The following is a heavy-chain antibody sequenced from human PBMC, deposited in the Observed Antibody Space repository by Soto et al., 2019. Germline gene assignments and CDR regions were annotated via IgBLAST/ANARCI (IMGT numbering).Heavy chain of an antibody. CDR3: ARDWGQLGYCSGGSCYDY. D-gene: IGHD2-15*01. CDR2: ISAYNGNT. V-gene: IGHV1-18*01. CDR1: GYTFTSYG. Sequence: QVQLVQSGAEVKKPGASVKVSCKASGYTFTSYGISWVRQAPGQGREWMGWISAYNGNTNYAQKLQGRVTMTTDTSTSTAYMELRSLRSDDTAVYYCARDWGQLGYCSGGSCYDYWGQGTLVTVSS. J-gene: IGHJ4*01.